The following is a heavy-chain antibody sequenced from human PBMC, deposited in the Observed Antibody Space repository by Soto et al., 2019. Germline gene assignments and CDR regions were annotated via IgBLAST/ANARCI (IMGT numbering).Heavy chain of an antibody. CDR1: GGSFSGYY. CDR2: INDSGRT. D-gene: IGHD2-15*01. CDR3: ARYTEGLGYCSDGICLPRSFRFDY. V-gene: IGHV4-34*01. J-gene: IGHJ4*02. Sequence: QVQLQQWGAGLLKPSETLSLTCAVYGGSFSGYYWSWIRQAPGKGLAWIGEINDSGRTNYKPSLKSRVSISVDTSKNQFSLRLSSATAADTAMYYWARYTEGLGYCSDGICLPRSFRFDYWGQGTRVTVSS.